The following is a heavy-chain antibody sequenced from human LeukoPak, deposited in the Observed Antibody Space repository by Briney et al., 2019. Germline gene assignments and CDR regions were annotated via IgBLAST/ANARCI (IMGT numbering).Heavy chain of an antibody. CDR1: GGFINSHY. J-gene: IGHJ3*01. CDR3: ARRAADDAFDL. Sequence: PSETLSLTCTVSGGFINSHYWSWIRQPPGQGLEWIGYIYYIGSTNYNPSLTGRVAISLDRIKNQFSLKLTSVTAADTAVYYCARRAADDAFDLWGQGTLVTVSS. V-gene: IGHV4-59*08. CDR2: IYYIGST.